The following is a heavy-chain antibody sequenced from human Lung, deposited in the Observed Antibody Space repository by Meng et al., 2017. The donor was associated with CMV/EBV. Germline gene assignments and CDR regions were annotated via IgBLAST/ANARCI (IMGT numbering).Heavy chain of an antibody. CDR3: ARSPTGDYAMDV. J-gene: IGHJ6*02. CDR2: IYYSGST. CDR1: GGSVRSSFYY. V-gene: IGHV4-61*01. D-gene: IGHD4-17*01. Sequence: SXTLSLXCTVSGGSVRSSFYYWSWIRQSPGKGLEWIGYIYYSGSTDYNTSLKSRVTMSIDTSKNQISLKLSSVTAADTAVYYCARSPTGDYAMDVWGQGTTVTFSS.